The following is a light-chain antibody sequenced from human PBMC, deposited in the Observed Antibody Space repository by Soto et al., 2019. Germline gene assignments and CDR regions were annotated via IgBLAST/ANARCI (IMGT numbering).Light chain of an antibody. V-gene: IGKV1-5*01. J-gene: IGKJ1*01. CDR1: QSISEF. CDR2: DAF. CDR3: QQYNSYPWT. Sequence: DIQMTPSPSTLSASVGDRVTITCRANQSISEFLAWYQQKPGKAPKLLIYDAFGLESGVPSRFGGSGSGTEFTLTISSLQPDDFATYYCQQYNSYPWTFGQGTKVDIK.